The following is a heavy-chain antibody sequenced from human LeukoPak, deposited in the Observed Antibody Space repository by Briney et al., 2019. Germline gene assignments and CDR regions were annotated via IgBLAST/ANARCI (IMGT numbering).Heavy chain of an antibody. CDR3: ARDLFVY. CDR1: GFTFSSFW. CDR2: IKPDGSEK. J-gene: IGHJ4*02. Sequence: GGSLRLSCAVSGFTFSSFWMSWVRQAPGKGLEWVANIKPDGSEKSYVDSVKGRFTISRDNAKNSLYLQMNSLRAEDAAVYYCARDLFVYWGQGTLVTVSS. V-gene: IGHV3-7*01.